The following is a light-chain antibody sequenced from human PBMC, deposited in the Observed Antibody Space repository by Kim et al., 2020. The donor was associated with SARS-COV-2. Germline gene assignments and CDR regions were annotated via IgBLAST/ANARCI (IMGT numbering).Light chain of an antibody. V-gene: IGLV6-57*01. Sequence: NFMLTQPHSVSESPGKTVTISCTRSSGSIASNYVQWYQQRPGSSPTTVIYEDNQRPSGVPDRFSGSIDSSSNSASLTTSGLKTEDEADYYCQSYDSSTLWVFGGGTKLTVL. J-gene: IGLJ3*02. CDR1: SGSIASNY. CDR2: EDN. CDR3: QSYDSSTLWV.